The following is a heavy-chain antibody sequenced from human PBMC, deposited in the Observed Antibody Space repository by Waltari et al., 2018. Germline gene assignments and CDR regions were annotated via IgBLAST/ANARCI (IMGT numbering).Heavy chain of an antibody. CDR2: ISDRGSAT. V-gene: IGHV3-23*01. J-gene: IGHJ3*02. Sequence: EVQLLESGGGLEQPGGSLRLSCAASGFPFSRSAMVWVRQAPGKGLEWVSVISDRGSATYYADSVKGRFSISRDDSKNTLFLEMNRLRADDTAVYYCAKGFYYYGSGTLPDAFDIWGQGTLVTVSS. CDR3: AKGFYYYGSGTLPDAFDI. CDR1: GFPFSRSA. D-gene: IGHD3-10*01.